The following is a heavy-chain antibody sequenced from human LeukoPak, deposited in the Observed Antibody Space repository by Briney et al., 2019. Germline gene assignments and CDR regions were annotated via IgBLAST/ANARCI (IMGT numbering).Heavy chain of an antibody. V-gene: IGHV3-48*04. CDR3: ARDSASPPVTFDY. Sequence: GGSLRLSCSASGFPFSIYSMNWVRQAPGKGPEWIAYITSSSSTLYYADSVNGRFTISRDNAKNSLYPQMNGLRVEDTAVYYCARDSASPPVTFDYWGLGTLVTVSS. CDR1: GFPFSIYS. CDR2: ITSSSSTL. D-gene: IGHD4-17*01. J-gene: IGHJ4*02.